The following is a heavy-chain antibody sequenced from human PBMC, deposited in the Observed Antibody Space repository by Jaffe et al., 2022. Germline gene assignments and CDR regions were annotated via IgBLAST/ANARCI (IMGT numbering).Heavy chain of an antibody. J-gene: IGHJ4*02. Sequence: QVQLQESGPGLVKPSETLSLTCAVSGYSISSGYYWGWIRQPPGKGLEWIGSIYHSGSTYYNPSLKSRVTISVDTSKNQFSLKLSSVTAADTAVYYCASQTNWNDGIYWGQGTLVTVSS. V-gene: IGHV4-38-2*01. D-gene: IGHD1-20*01. CDR3: ASQTNWNDGIY. CDR2: IYHSGST. CDR1: GYSISSGYY.